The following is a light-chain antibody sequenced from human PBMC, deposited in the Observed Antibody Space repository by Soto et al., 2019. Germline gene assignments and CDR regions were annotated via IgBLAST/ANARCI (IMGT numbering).Light chain of an antibody. CDR1: SSDIGAGYR. Sequence: QSVLTQPPSVSGAPGERVTISCTGSSSDIGAGYRVRWYQQVPGTAPKLLIYDNTNRPSGVPARFSGSKSGTSASLAISGLRAEDEADYYCQSFEKYLRAVVFGGGTKLPVL. V-gene: IGLV1-40*01. CDR3: QSFEKYLRAVV. CDR2: DNT. J-gene: IGLJ2*01.